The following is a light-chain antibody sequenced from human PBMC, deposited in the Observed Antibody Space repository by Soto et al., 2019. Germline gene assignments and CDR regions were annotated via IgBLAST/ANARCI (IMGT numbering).Light chain of an antibody. CDR1: SSSIGSNY. CDR3: AAWDGSLSSVL. J-gene: IGLJ2*01. V-gene: IGLV1-47*01. CDR2: GND. Sequence: QSVLTQPPSASGTPGQRVTISCSGSSSSIGSNYVYWYQQFPGTTPKVLIYGNDQRPSGVPDRFSGSKSGTSASLAISGLRSEDEADYYCAAWDGSLSSVLFGGGTKLTVL.